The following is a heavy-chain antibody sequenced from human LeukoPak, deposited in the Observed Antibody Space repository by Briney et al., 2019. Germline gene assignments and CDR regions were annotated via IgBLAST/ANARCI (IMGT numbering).Heavy chain of an antibody. CDR2: IYYSGST. J-gene: IGHJ4*02. CDR3: ARVSPVDTAMAYYFDY. V-gene: IGHV4-31*03. Sequence: SETLSLTCTVSGGSISSGGYYWSWIRQHPVKGLEWIGYIYYSGSTYYNPSLKSRVTISVDTSKNQFSLKLTSVTAADTAVYYCARVSPVDTAMAYYFDYWGQGTLVTVSS. D-gene: IGHD5-18*01. CDR1: GGSISSGGYY.